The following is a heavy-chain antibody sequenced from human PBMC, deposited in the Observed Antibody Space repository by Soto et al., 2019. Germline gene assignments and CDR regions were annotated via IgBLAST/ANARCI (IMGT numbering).Heavy chain of an antibody. D-gene: IGHD3-10*01. CDR1: GFTFSSYS. CDR3: ARVSDYYGSGSLPYYYYGMDV. CDR2: ISSSSSYI. J-gene: IGHJ6*02. V-gene: IGHV3-21*01. Sequence: GGSLRLSCAASGFTFSSYSMNWVRQAPGKGLEWVSSISSSSSYIYYADSVKGRFTISRDNAKNSLYLQMNSLRAEDTAVYYCARVSDYYGSGSLPYYYYGMDVWGQETTVTVSS.